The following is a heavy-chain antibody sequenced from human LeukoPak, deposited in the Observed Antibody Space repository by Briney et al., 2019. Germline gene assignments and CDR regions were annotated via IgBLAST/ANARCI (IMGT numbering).Heavy chain of an antibody. CDR3: AGFWGYYYGMDV. D-gene: IGHD3-16*01. CDR2: INSDGSST. CDR1: GFTFSSYW. Sequence: GGSLRLSCAASGFTFSSYWMHWVRQAPGKGLVWVSRINSDGSSTSYADSVRGRFTISRDNAKNTLYLQMNSLRAEDTAVYYCAGFWGYYYGMDVWGQGTTVTVSS. J-gene: IGHJ6*02. V-gene: IGHV3-74*01.